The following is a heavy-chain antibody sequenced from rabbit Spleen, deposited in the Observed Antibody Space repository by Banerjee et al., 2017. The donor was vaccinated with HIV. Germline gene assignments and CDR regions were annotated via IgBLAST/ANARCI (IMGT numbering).Heavy chain of an antibody. D-gene: IGHD8-1*01. J-gene: IGHJ6*01. V-gene: IGHV1S40*01. CDR2: IETGSSGFT. Sequence: VESGGDLVKPGASLTLTCIASGVSFGGDSYMCWVRQAPGKGLEWIACIETGSSGFTYFASWAKGRFTISKPSSTTVTLQMTSLTAADTATYFCARDTGSSFSSYGMDLWGQGTLVTVS. CDR3: ARDTGSSFSSYGMDL. CDR1: GVSFGGDSY.